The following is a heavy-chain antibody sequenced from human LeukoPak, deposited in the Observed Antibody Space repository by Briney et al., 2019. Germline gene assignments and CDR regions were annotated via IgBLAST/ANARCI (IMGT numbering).Heavy chain of an antibody. Sequence: GGSLRLSCAASGFTFSTYWMHWVRQAPGKVLVLVSRINSDGSRTTDADAVNVRFTISRDNAKNTVYLQMNSLRAEDTAVYYCVRGSGLVVRGDFFDYWGQGTLVTVSS. CDR1: GFTFSTYW. CDR2: INSDGSRT. J-gene: IGHJ4*02. CDR3: VRGSGLVVRGDFFDY. V-gene: IGHV3-74*01. D-gene: IGHD3-10*01.